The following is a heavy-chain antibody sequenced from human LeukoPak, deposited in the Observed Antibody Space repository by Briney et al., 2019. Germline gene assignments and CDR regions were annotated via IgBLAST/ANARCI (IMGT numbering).Heavy chain of an antibody. J-gene: IGHJ5*02. CDR1: GFTFSSYW. CDR3: TTETYPGYSYDPCFDN. V-gene: IGHV3-7*03. D-gene: IGHD5-18*01. CDR2: IKQDGSEK. Sequence: GGSLRLSCAASGFTFSSYWMSWVRQAPGKGLEWVANIKQDGSEKYYVDSVKGRFTISRDNAKNSLYLQMNSLRAEDTAVYYCTTETYPGYSYDPCFDNWGRGTLVTVSS.